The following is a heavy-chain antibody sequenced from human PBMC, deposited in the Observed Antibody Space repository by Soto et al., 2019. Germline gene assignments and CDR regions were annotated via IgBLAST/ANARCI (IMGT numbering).Heavy chain of an antibody. CDR2: ISPYTGNT. Sequence: QVQLVQSGDEVKKPGASVKVSCKASGYIFVNYGIAWVRQAPGQGLEWMGWISPYTGNTHSATKIQGRLTMTTDTXXSTAYMDLGSLTSDDTAVYYCGMVENYVTPTPQDVWGQGTTVTVSS. CDR3: GMVENYVTPTPQDV. CDR1: GYIFVNYG. V-gene: IGHV1-18*01. J-gene: IGHJ6*02. D-gene: IGHD3-16*01.